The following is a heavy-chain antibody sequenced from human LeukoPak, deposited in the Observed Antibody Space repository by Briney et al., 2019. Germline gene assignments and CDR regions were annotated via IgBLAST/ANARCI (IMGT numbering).Heavy chain of an antibody. Sequence: GGSLRLSCAASGFTFSNAWMSWVRQAPGKGLEWVGRIKSKTDGGTTDYAAPAKGRFTISRDDSKNTLYLQMNSLKTEDTAVYYCITDPALYLWPEGVDYWGQGTLVTVSS. CDR2: IKSKTDGGTT. D-gene: IGHD2/OR15-2a*01. CDR1: GFTFSNAW. CDR3: ITDPALYLWPEGVDY. J-gene: IGHJ4*02. V-gene: IGHV3-15*01.